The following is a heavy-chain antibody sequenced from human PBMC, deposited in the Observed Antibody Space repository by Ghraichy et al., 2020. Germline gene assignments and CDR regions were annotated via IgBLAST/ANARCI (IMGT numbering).Heavy chain of an antibody. Sequence: SETLSLTCSVSGASINSGGYYWAWVRHHPGKGLEWIGYIYYSGSSYYNPSLKSRVTISIDTSKNQFSLKLSSVTAADTAVYCWARDRRRTSGTVYFDYWGQGTLVTVSS. J-gene: IGHJ4*02. CDR1: GASINSGGYY. CDR2: IYYSGSS. V-gene: IGHV4-31*03. D-gene: IGHD1-1*01. CDR3: ARDRRRTSGTVYFDY.